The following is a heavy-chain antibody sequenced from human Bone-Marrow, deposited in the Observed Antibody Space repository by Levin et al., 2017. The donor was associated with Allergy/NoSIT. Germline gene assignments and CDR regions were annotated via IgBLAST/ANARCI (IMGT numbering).Heavy chain of an antibody. J-gene: IGHJ5*02. CDR3: AKDRPAERYYDFWSGYNTNWFDP. Sequence: GGSLRLSCAASGFTFSSYAMSWVRQAPGKGLEWVSAISGSGGSTYYADSVKGRFTISRDNSKNTLYLQMNSLRAEDTAVYYCAKDRPAERYYDFWSGYNTNWFDPWGQGTLVTVSS. D-gene: IGHD3-3*01. CDR2: ISGSGGST. CDR1: GFTFSSYA. V-gene: IGHV3-23*01.